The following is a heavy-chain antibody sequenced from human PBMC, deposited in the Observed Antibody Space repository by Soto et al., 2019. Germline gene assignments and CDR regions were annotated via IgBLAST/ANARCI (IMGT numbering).Heavy chain of an antibody. CDR3: ASCDSSGFYYYGMDV. D-gene: IGHD3-22*01. J-gene: IGHJ6*02. V-gene: IGHV5-51*01. CDR1: GYSFTSYW. CDR2: IYPGDSDT. Sequence: GESLKISCKGSGYSFTSYWIGWVRQMPGKGLDWMGIIYPGDSDTRYSPSFQGQVTISADKSISTAYLQWSSLKASDTAMYYCASCDSSGFYYYGMDVWGQGTTVTVSS.